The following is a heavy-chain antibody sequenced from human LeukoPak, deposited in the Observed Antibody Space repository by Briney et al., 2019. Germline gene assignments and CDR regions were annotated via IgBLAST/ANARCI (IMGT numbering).Heavy chain of an antibody. Sequence: GGSLRLSCAASGFTFSSYAMSWVRQAPGKGLEWVAVIWYDGSNKYYVDSVKGRFTISRDDSKNTLYLQMNSLRAEDTAVYYCAKDGDRGEYYYYYYMDVWGKGTRSPSP. V-gene: IGHV3-33*06. J-gene: IGHJ6*03. CDR1: GFTFSSYA. D-gene: IGHD3-10*01. CDR3: AKDGDRGEYYYYYYMDV. CDR2: IWYDGSNK.